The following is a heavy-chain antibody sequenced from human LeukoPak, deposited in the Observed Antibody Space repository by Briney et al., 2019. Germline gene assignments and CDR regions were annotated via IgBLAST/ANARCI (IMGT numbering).Heavy chain of an antibody. CDR1: GFTFSDYY. CDR2: ISSSGSTI. J-gene: IGHJ6*03. V-gene: IGHV3-11*01. Sequence: PGGSLRLSCAASGFTFSDYYMSWIRPAPGKGLEWVSYISSSGSTIYYADSVKGRFTISRDNAKNSLYLQMNSLRAEDTAVYYCARESNREYDILTGYYKRYYYYMDVWGKGTTVTISS. D-gene: IGHD3-9*01. CDR3: ARESNREYDILTGYYKRYYYYMDV.